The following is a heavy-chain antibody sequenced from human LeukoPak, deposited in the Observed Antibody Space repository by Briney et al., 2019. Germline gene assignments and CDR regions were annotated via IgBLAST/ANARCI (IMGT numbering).Heavy chain of an antibody. CDR1: GFTFSSYW. Sequence: QAGGSLRLSCAASGFTFSSYWMHWVRQAPGKGLVWVSGINSDDSSTIYADSVKGRFTISRDNAKNTLYLQMNNLRAEDTAVYYCARGGVVAACDYWGQGTLVTVSS. D-gene: IGHD1-26*01. CDR2: INSDDSST. V-gene: IGHV3-74*01. J-gene: IGHJ4*02. CDR3: ARGGVVAACDY.